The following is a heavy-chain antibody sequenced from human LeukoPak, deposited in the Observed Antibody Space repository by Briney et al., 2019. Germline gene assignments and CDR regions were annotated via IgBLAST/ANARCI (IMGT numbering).Heavy chain of an antibody. V-gene: IGHV3-30*18. Sequence: PGGSLRLSCAASGLTFSSYGMHWVRQAPGKGLEWVAVISYDGSNKYYADSVKGRFTISRDNSKNTLYLQMNSLRAEDTAVYYCAKAAGASAMVPRTYFGYWGQGTLVTVSS. D-gene: IGHD5-18*01. CDR3: AKAAGASAMVPRTYFGY. CDR1: GLTFSSYG. CDR2: ISYDGSNK. J-gene: IGHJ4*02.